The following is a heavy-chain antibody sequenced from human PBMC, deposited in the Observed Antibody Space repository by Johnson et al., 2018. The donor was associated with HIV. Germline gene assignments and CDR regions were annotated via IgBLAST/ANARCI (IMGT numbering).Heavy chain of an antibody. CDR3: ARDASDAFDI. CDR1: EFTFSDYY. Sequence: QVQLVESGGGLVKPGGSLRLSCAAYEFTFSDYYINWIRQAPGKGLEWVSFISSSGSTIQYADSVKGRFSISRDNAKKSLYLQMNSLRAEDTAVYYCARDASDAFDIWGQGTIVTVSS. CDR2: ISSSGSTI. V-gene: IGHV3-11*04. J-gene: IGHJ3*02.